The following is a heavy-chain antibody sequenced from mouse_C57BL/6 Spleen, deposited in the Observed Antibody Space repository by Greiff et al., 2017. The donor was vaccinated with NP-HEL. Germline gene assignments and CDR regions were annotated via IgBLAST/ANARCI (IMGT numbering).Heavy chain of an antibody. CDR1: GFTFSSYT. J-gene: IGHJ2*01. CDR2: ISGGGGNT. D-gene: IGHD1-1*01. CDR3: ARLGTTVGYFDY. V-gene: IGHV5-9*01. Sequence: EVQLQQSGGGLVKPGGSLKLSCAASGFTFSSYTMSWVRQTPEKRLEWVATISGGGGNTYYPDSVKGRFTISRDNAKNTLYLQMSSLRSEDTALYYCARLGTTVGYFDYWGQGTTLTVSS.